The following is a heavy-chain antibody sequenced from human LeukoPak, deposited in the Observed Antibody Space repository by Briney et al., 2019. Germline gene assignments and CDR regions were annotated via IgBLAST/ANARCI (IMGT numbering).Heavy chain of an antibody. D-gene: IGHD3-3*01. Sequence: SETLSLTCTVSGGFISNYYWSWIRQPPGKGLEWIGYIYYSGSTTYNPSLKSRVTISVDTSKNQFSLKLSSVTAADTAVYYCARVDFWSGYYFGWFDPWGQGTLVTVSS. CDR2: IYYSGST. J-gene: IGHJ5*02. CDR1: GGFISNYY. CDR3: ARVDFWSGYYFGWFDP. V-gene: IGHV4-59*01.